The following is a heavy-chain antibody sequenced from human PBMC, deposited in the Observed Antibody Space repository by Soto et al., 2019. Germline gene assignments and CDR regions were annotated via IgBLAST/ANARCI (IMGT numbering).Heavy chain of an antibody. CDR1: GGTFSSYT. CDR3: ASNTRGYCSGGSCPYAAFDI. J-gene: IGHJ3*02. V-gene: IGHV1-69*02. Sequence: VKVSCKASGGTFSSYTISWVRQAPGQGLEWMGRIIPILGIANYAQKFQGRVTITADKSTSTAYMELSSLRSEDTAVYYCASNTRGYCSGGSCPYAAFDIWGQGTMVTVSS. D-gene: IGHD2-15*01. CDR2: IIPILGIA.